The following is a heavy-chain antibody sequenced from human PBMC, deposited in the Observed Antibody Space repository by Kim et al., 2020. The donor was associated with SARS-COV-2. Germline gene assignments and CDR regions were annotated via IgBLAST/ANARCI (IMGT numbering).Heavy chain of an antibody. CDR2: GST. CDR3: AVAAGDFDY. J-gene: IGHJ4*02. D-gene: IGHD6-13*01. V-gene: IGHV3-23*01. Sequence: GSTYYADSVKGRFTISRDNSKNTLYLQMNSLRAEDTAVYYCAVAAGDFDYWGQGTLVTVSS.